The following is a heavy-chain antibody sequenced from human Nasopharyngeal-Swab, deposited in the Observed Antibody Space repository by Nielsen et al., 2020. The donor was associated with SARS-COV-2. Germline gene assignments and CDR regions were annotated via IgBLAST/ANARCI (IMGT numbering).Heavy chain of an antibody. CDR1: GFTFSSYW. D-gene: IGHD6-13*01. Sequence: GESLKISCAASGFTFSSYWMSWVRQAPGKGLEWVANIKQDGSEKYYVDSVKGRFTISRDNAKNSLYLQMNSLRAEDTAVYYCARDVHRVEEAGTLDYWGQGTLVTVSS. CDR2: IKQDGSEK. J-gene: IGHJ4*02. CDR3: ARDVHRVEEAGTLDY. V-gene: IGHV3-7*01.